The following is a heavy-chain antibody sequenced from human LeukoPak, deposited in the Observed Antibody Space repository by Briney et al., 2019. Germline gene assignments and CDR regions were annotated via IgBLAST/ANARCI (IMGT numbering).Heavy chain of an antibody. CDR1: VFTFSDYY. Sequence: GGSLRLSCTASVFTFSDYYMSWIRQAPGKGLEWVSYISSSGSTIYYADSVKGRFTISRDNAKNSLYLQMNSLRAEDTAVYYCARDRYDFWSGYPNGHWFDPWGQGTLVTVSS. V-gene: IGHV3-11*01. CDR2: ISSSGSTI. D-gene: IGHD3-3*01. CDR3: ARDRYDFWSGYPNGHWFDP. J-gene: IGHJ5*02.